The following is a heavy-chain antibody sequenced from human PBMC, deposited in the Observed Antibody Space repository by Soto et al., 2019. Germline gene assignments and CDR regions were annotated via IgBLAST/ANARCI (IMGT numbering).Heavy chain of an antibody. CDR2: INPNSGGT. CDR3: ARGRGWRDY. V-gene: IGHV1-2*02. D-gene: IGHD6-19*01. CDR1: GYTFTGYH. J-gene: IGHJ4*02. Sequence: QVQLVQSGAEVKKPGASVKVSCKASGYTFTGYHMHWVRQAPGQGLEWMGWINPNSGGTNYAQKFQGRVTITRNTSISTAYLELSSLSSEDTAVYYCARGRGWRDYWGQGTLVTVSS.